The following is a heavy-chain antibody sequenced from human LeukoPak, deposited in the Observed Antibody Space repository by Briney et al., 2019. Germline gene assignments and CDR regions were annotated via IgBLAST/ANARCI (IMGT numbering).Heavy chain of an antibody. D-gene: IGHD3-9*01. CDR1: GFTFSSYD. CDR2: IWYGGSNK. CDR3: ARVFPAELRYFDWLSPLDY. Sequence: GGSLRLSCAASGFTFSSYDMHWVRQAPGKGLEWVAVIWYGGSNKYYADSVKGRFTISRDNAKNSLYLQMNSLRAEDTAVYYCARVFPAELRYFDWLSPLDYWGQGTLVTVSS. J-gene: IGHJ4*02. V-gene: IGHV3-33*08.